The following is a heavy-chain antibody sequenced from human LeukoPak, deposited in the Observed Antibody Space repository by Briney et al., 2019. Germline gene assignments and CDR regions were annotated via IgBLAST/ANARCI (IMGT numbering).Heavy chain of an antibody. CDR3: ARTTFGEAYYDFWSGYYKGADYCMDV. CDR1: GGTFKNYG. CDR2: TIPIFGTA. J-gene: IGHJ6*03. D-gene: IGHD3-3*01. Sequence: ASVKVSCKASGGTFKNYGISWVRQAPGQGLEWMGGTIPIFGTASYSQEFQGRLSISTDESTTSAYMELRSLRSDDTAVYYCARTTFGEAYYDFWSGYYKGADYCMDVWGKGTTVTVSS. V-gene: IGHV1-69*05.